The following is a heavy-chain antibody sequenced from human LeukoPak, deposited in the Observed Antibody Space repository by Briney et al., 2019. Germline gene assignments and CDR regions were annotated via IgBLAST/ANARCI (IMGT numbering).Heavy chain of an antibody. V-gene: IGHV1-2*02. CDR3: ASRVRKGSGYD. CDR1: GYTFTGYY. CDR2: INPNSGGT. Sequence: ASVKVSCKASGYTFTGYYMHWVRQAPGQGLEWMGWINPNSGGTNYAQKYQGRVTITADESTSTAYMELSSLRSEDTAVYYCASRVRKGSGYDWGQGTLVTVSS. J-gene: IGHJ4*02. D-gene: IGHD5-12*01.